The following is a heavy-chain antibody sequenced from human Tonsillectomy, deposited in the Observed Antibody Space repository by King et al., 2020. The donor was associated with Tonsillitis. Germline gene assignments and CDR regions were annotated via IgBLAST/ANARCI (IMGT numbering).Heavy chain of an antibody. V-gene: IGHV3-30-3*01. D-gene: IGHD3-9*01. Sequence: VQLVESGGGVVQPGRSLRLTCAASGFTVSPYSMHWVRQAPGKGLEWVAFISYDGINKYFADSVKGRFTISRDISKNTSYLQMNSLRPEDTAVYYCASPDWLSLDNWGPGTLVTVSS. CDR1: GFTVSPYS. J-gene: IGHJ4*02. CDR3: ASPDWLSLDN. CDR2: ISYDGINK.